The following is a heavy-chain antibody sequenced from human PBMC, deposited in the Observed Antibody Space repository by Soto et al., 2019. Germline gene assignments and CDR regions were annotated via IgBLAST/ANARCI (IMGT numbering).Heavy chain of an antibody. Sequence: QVQLQESGPGLVKPSGTLSLTCAVSGGSISSSNWWSWVRQPPGKGLEWIGEIYHSGSTNYNPSLKSRVTISVDKSNNQFSLKLSSVTAADTAVYYCARGEYSSSSDYYYYYGMDVWGQGTTVTVSS. D-gene: IGHD6-6*01. CDR3: ARGEYSSSSDYYYYYGMDV. CDR1: GGSISSSNW. CDR2: IYHSGST. J-gene: IGHJ6*02. V-gene: IGHV4-4*02.